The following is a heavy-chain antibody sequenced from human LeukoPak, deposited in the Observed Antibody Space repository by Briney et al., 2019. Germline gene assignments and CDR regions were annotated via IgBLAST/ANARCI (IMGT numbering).Heavy chain of an antibody. CDR3: ARDSSTSAPSY. V-gene: IGHV3-53*01. CDR1: GFTVSRNY. CDR2: IYSAGRT. J-gene: IGHJ4*02. D-gene: IGHD2-2*01. Sequence: GGSLRLSCAASGFTVSRNYLSWVRQAPGKGLEWVSLIYSAGRTYYADSVRGRFTISRDNSKDTLYLQMTSLRVEDTAVYYCARDSSTSAPSYWGRGTLVTVSS.